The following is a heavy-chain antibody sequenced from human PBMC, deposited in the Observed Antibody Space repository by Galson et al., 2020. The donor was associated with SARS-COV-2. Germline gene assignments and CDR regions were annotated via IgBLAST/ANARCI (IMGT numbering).Heavy chain of an antibody. Sequence: GESLKISCAASGFTFSTSAMHWVRQAPGKGLEWVAVLSYDGSNEDYADSVKGRFTISRDNSKSMLHLQMNRLRAEDTALYYCAKAYDSSGDPEFFDSWGQGTLGTVSS. J-gene: IGHJ4*02. D-gene: IGHD3-22*01. CDR1: GFTFSTSA. CDR3: AKAYDSSGDPEFFDS. CDR2: LSYDGSNE. V-gene: IGHV3-30*04.